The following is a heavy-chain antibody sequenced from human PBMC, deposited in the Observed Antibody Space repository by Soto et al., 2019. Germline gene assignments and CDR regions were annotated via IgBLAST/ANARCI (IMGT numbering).Heavy chain of an antibody. V-gene: IGHV3-23*01. D-gene: IGHD1-26*01. Sequence: ASVKVSCKASGYTFTTYAISWVRQAPGKGLEWVSAISGTGGTTYYTDSVKGRFTISRDNSKNTLFLHMNSLRAEDSAVYYCAKSGGTYYGPNYFDYWGQGTLVTVSS. CDR1: GYTFTTYA. J-gene: IGHJ4*02. CDR2: ISGTGGTT. CDR3: AKSGGTYYGPNYFDY.